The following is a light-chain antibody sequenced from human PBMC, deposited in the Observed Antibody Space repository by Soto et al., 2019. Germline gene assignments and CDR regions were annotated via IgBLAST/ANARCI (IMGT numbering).Light chain of an antibody. CDR1: QSISRS. Sequence: EIVLTQSRETLSLSPGESATLSCRSSQSISRSLAWYQQKPCQAPRLLIYGASSRTAGIPDRFSGSGSGTDFPLTISRLESEDFALYYFQYYATSPQTFGQGAKVDIK. V-gene: IGKV3-20*01. CDR2: GAS. CDR3: QYYATSPQT. J-gene: IGKJ1*01.